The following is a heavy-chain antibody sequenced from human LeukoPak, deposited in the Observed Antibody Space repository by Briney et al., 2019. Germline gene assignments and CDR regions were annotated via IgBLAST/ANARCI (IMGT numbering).Heavy chain of an antibody. D-gene: IGHD3-22*01. J-gene: IGHJ4*02. V-gene: IGHV4-59*11. CDR3: ARENDDSSGYYSFDY. CDR2: IYYSGST. Sequence: SETLSLTCAVSGGSISSHYWSWIRQPPGKGLEWTGYIYYSGSTNYNPSLKSRVTISVDTSKNQFSLKLSSVTAADTAVYYCARENDDSSGYYSFDYWGQGTLVTVSS. CDR1: GGSISSHY.